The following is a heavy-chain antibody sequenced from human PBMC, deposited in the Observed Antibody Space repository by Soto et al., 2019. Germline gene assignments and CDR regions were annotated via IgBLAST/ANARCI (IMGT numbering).Heavy chain of an antibody. CDR1: GFTFSTYW. J-gene: IGHJ4*02. CDR2: TDSDGTFT. Sequence: GGSLRLSCVASGFTFSTYWMHWVRQTPGEGLVWVSHTDSDGTFTTYADSVKGRFTISRDNAKSTLYLQMNSLRAEDTAVYYCAKDPNRPIAEAVLLDYWSQGTLVTVSS. CDR3: AKDPNRPIAEAVLLDY. D-gene: IGHD6-19*01. V-gene: IGHV3-74*01.